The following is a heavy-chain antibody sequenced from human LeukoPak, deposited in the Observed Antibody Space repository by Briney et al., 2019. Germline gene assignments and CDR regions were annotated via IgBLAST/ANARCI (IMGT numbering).Heavy chain of an antibody. D-gene: IGHD4-11*01. Sequence: PGGSLRLSCAASGFSFSSYWMSWVRQAPGKGPEWVANMDLDGSEKYYGDSVQGRFTIFRGNAKNSLYLQMNSLRAEDTAVYYCAREDHSKYEYWGQGALVIVSS. CDR3: AREDHSKYEY. V-gene: IGHV3-7*01. CDR2: MDLDGSEK. J-gene: IGHJ4*02. CDR1: GFSFSSYW.